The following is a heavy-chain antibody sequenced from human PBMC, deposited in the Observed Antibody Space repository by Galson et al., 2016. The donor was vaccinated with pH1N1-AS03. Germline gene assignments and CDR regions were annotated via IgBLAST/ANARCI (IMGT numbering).Heavy chain of an antibody. D-gene: IGHD4-17*01. J-gene: IGHJ4*02. CDR3: ARWSNDYGSY. V-gene: IGHV5-51*01. CDR2: IYPSDSDT. Sequence: QSGAEVKKPGESLKISCKGSGYSFPSRWIAWVRQMPGKGLEWMGIIYPSDSDTRYNSSFQGQVTISADTSISTAYLQWNSLKASDTAIYYCARWSNDYGSYWGQGTLVTVSS. CDR1: GYSFPSRW.